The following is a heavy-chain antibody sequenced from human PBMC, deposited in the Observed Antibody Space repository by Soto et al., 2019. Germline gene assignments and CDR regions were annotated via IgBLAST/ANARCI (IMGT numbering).Heavy chain of an antibody. J-gene: IGHJ3*02. Sequence: GESLKISCKGSGYSFTSYWIGWVRQMPGKGLEWMGIIYPGDSDTRYSPSFQGQVTISADKFISTAYLQWSSLKASDTAMYYCARPRSITIFGVVSGGDAFDIWGQGPMVTVSS. D-gene: IGHD3-3*01. V-gene: IGHV5-51*01. CDR2: IYPGDSDT. CDR3: ARPRSITIFGVVSGGDAFDI. CDR1: GYSFTSYW.